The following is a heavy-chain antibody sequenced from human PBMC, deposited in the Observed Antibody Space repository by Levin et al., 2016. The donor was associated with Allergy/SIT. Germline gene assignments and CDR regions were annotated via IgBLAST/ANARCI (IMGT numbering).Heavy chain of an antibody. V-gene: IGHV3-9*01. J-gene: IGHJ4*02. CDR3: AKSGSGSGSYWWYDF. CDR1: GFTYDDFA. CDR2: ISWNSGGK. Sequence: SLKISCAASGFTYDDFAMHWVRLVPGKGLEWVSGISWNSGGKEYADSVKGRFTISRDNAKNTLYLQMNSLRAEDTAVYYCAKSGSGSGSYWWYDFWGQGTLVTVSS. D-gene: IGHD1-26*01.